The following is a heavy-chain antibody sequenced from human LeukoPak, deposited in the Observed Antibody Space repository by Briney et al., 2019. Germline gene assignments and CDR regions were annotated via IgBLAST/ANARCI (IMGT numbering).Heavy chain of an antibody. Sequence: SVKVSCKASGYTFTSYGISWVRQAPGQGLEWMGGIIPIFGTANYAQKFQGRVTITADKSTSTAYMELSSLRSEDTAVYYCARGSGEAAARRAYYYYMDVWGKGTTVTVSS. J-gene: IGHJ6*03. V-gene: IGHV1-69*06. CDR3: ARGSGEAAARRAYYYYMDV. CDR1: GYTFTSYG. CDR2: IIPIFGTA. D-gene: IGHD6-6*01.